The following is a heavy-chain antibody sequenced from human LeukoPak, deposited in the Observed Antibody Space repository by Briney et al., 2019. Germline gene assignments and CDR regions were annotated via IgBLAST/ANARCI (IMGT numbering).Heavy chain of an antibody. Sequence: ASVKVSCKASGYTFTSYGISWVRQAPGQGLEWMGWISAYNGNTNYAQKLQGRVTMTTDTSTSTAYMELRSLRSDDTAVYYCARAGTRKGYCSGGSCYVAYYYYYMDVWGKGTTVTVSS. D-gene: IGHD2-15*01. J-gene: IGHJ6*03. CDR1: GYTFTSYG. V-gene: IGHV1-18*01. CDR3: ARAGTRKGYCSGGSCYVAYYYYYMDV. CDR2: ISAYNGNT.